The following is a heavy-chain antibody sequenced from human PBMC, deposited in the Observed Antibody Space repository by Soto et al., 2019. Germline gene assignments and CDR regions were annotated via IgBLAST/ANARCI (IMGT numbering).Heavy chain of an antibody. CDR2: ISFDGNIK. CDR3: AKVSEGSMITFGGVIAS. CDR1: GFTFSTYG. Sequence: GGSLRLSCAASGFTFSTYGMHWVRQAPGKGLEWVAVISFDGNIKYYADSVKGRSTISRDSSKTTLFLQMDSLRAEDTAVYFCAKVSEGSMITFGGVIASWGQGTLVTVSS. J-gene: IGHJ5*01. V-gene: IGHV3-30*18. D-gene: IGHD3-16*01.